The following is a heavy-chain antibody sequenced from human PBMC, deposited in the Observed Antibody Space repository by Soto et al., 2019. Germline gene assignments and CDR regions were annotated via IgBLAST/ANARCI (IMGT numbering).Heavy chain of an antibody. V-gene: IGHV4-59*01. CDR3: AGGGGYSGYDYPEYYHYGMDV. J-gene: IGHJ6*02. CDR2: IYYSGST. D-gene: IGHD5-12*01. Sequence: PSETLSLSCTVSGGSISSYYWSWIRQPPGKGLEWIGYIYYSGSTNYNPSLKSRVTISVDTSKNQFSLKLSSVTAADTAVYYCAGGGGYSGYDYPEYYHYGMDVWGQGTTVTVSS. CDR1: GGSISSYY.